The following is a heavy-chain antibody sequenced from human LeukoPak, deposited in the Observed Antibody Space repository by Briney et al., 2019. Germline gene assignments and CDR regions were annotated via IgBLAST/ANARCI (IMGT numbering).Heavy chain of an antibody. CDR2: TYYRSKWYN. CDR3: ARDLLPRDGLDDSYYFDY. CDR1: GDSVSSNSAA. D-gene: IGHD3/OR15-3a*01. J-gene: IGHJ4*02. Sequence: SQTLSLTCAISGDSVSSNSAAWNWIRQSPSRGLEWLGRTYYRSKWYNDYAVSVKSRITINPDTSKNQFSLQLNSVTPEDTAVYYCARDLLPRDGLDDSYYFDYWGQGTLVTVSS. V-gene: IGHV6-1*01.